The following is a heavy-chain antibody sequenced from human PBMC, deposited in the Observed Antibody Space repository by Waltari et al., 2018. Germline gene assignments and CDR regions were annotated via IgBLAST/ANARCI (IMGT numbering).Heavy chain of an antibody. CDR3: ARDLGGGGYNGDFDY. D-gene: IGHD2-8*01. V-gene: IGHV1-3*01. CDR2: INAGNGNT. CDR1: GYTFTSYA. J-gene: IGHJ4*02. Sequence: QVQLVQSGAEVKKPGASVKVSCKASGYTFTSYAIHWVPQAPGQRLAWMGWINAGNGNTKYSQKFQGRVTITRDTSASTAYMELSSLRSEDTAVYYCARDLGGGGYNGDFDYWGQGTLVTVSS.